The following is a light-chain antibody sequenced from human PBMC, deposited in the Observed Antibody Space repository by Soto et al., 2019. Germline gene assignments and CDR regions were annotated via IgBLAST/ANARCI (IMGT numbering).Light chain of an antibody. Sequence: QSVLTQSPSASASLGASVKLTCTLSSGHSSNAIAWHQQQPEKGPRFLMILNSDGSHSKGDGIPDRFSGSSSGAERYLTISSLQSEDEADYYCQTWGTGIVVFGGGTKLTVL. CDR3: QTWGTGIVV. CDR2: LNSDGSH. J-gene: IGLJ2*01. CDR1: SGHSSNA. V-gene: IGLV4-69*01.